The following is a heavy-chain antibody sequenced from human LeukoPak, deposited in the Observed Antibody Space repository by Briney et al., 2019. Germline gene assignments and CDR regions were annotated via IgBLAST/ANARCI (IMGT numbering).Heavy chain of an antibody. J-gene: IGHJ4*02. Sequence: SQTLSLTCAVSGVSITYSNWWSWVRQPPGQGLAWIGEIHDDGGFHCNPLLKGRVAMSMDRSQNQFSLRLSSVTAADTAVYYCARDLGYQLLYWGQGIQVTVSS. D-gene: IGHD2-2*01. V-gene: IGHV4-4*02. CDR1: GVSITYSNW. CDR3: ARDLGYQLLY. CDR2: IHDDGGF.